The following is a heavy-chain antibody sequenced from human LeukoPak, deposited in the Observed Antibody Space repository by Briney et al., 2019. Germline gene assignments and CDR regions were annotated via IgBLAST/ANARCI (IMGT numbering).Heavy chain of an antibody. CDR1: GFTFSSYA. Sequence: GGSLRLSCAASGFTFSSYAMSWVRQAPGKGLEWVSAISGSGGSTYYADSVKGRFTISRDNSKNTLYLQMNRLRAEDTAVYYCAKKSGSYYGPLDYWGQGTLVTVSS. CDR3: AKKSGSYYGPLDY. D-gene: IGHD1-26*01. V-gene: IGHV3-23*01. J-gene: IGHJ4*02. CDR2: ISGSGGST.